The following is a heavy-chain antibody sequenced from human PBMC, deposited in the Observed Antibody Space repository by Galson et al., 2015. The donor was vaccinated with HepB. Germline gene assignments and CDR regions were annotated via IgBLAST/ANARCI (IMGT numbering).Heavy chain of an antibody. CDR1: GFSLSNARMG. D-gene: IGHD5-18*01. J-gene: IGHJ4*02. CDR3: ARIDSYGVAFDY. CDR2: IFSNDEK. Sequence: PALVKPTQTLTLTCTVSGFSLSNARMGVSWIRQPPGKALEWLAHIFSNDEKSYSTSLKSRLTISKDTSKSQVVLTMTNMDPVDTATYYCARIDSYGVAFDYWGQGTLVTVSS. V-gene: IGHV2-26*01.